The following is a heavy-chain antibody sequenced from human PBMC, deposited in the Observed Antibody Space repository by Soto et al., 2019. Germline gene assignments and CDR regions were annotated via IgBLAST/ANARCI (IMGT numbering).Heavy chain of an antibody. Sequence: SETLSLTCTVSGGSISSSSYYWGWIRQPPGKGLEWIGYMYYSGSTNYNPSLKSRVTISVDTSKNQFSLKLSSVTAADTAVYYCARESGIVGATKGTFDYWGQGTLVTVSS. D-gene: IGHD1-26*01. J-gene: IGHJ4*02. CDR2: MYYSGST. CDR1: GGSISSSSYY. CDR3: ARESGIVGATKGTFDY. V-gene: IGHV4-39*07.